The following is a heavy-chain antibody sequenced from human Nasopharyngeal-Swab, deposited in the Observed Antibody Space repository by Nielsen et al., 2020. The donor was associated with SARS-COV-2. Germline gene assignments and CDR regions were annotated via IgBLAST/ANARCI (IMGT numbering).Heavy chain of an antibody. CDR3: ARGTQSAFYDYVWGSNPLGGDY. J-gene: IGHJ4*02. D-gene: IGHD3-16*01. V-gene: IGHV1-46*01. Sequence: WVRQAPGQGLEWMGIINPSGGSTSYAQKFQGRVTMTRDTSTSTVYMELSSLRSEDTAVYYCARGTQSAFYDYVWGSNPLGGDYWDQGTLVTVSS. CDR2: INPSGGST.